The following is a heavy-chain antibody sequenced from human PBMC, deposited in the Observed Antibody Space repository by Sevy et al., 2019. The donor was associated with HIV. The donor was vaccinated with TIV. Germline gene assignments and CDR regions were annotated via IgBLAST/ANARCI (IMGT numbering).Heavy chain of an antibody. CDR3: ARDREDWELTRYYFQH. D-gene: IGHD1-26*01. CDR1: GFTFSSDG. CDR2: IWYDGSNK. J-gene: IGHJ1*01. Sequence: GGSLRLSCAASGFTFSSDGMHWVRQAPGKELEWVAVIWYDGSNKYYADSVKGRFTISRDNSKNTLYLQMNSLRAEDTAVYYCARDREDWELTRYYFQHWGQGTLVTVSS. V-gene: IGHV3-33*01.